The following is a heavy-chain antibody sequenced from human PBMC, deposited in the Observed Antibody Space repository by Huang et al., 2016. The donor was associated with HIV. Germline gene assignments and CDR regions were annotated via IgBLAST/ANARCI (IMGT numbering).Heavy chain of an antibody. CDR3: ARDGGYNFWTGYPTYSFDF. V-gene: IGHV3-48*03. Sequence: VQLEQSGGDLVQPGESLKISCLGSGYSFASHGMIWVRQAQGKAPECRSYISDNGRTKHYADSVKGRFTISRDNGKNFLYLQMNSLKIDDTATYFCARDGGYNFWTGYPTYSFDFWGQGVQVTVSS. CDR2: ISDNGRTK. CDR1: GYSFASHG. D-gene: IGHD3-3*01. J-gene: IGHJ4*02.